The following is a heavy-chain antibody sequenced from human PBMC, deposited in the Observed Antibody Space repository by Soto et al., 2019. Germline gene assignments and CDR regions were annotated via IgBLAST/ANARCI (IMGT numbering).Heavy chain of an antibody. V-gene: IGHV4-4*02. CDR3: ARHGIAVAGTGWFDP. Sequence: QVQLQESGPGLVKPSGTLSLTCAVSSGSISSSNWWSWVRQPPGKGLEWIGEIYHSGSTNYNPSPKSRVTISVDKSKIQFSLKLSSVTAADTAVYYCARHGIAVAGTGWFDPWGQGTLVTVSS. CDR1: SGSISSSNW. J-gene: IGHJ5*02. CDR2: IYHSGST. D-gene: IGHD6-19*01.